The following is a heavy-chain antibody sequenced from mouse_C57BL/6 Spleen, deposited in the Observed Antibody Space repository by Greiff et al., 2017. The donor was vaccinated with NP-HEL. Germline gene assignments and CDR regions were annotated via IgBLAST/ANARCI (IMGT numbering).Heavy chain of an antibody. CDR2: IYPSDSET. V-gene: IGHV1-61*01. J-gene: IGHJ4*01. CDR1: GYTFTSYW. CDR3: ARADYGSSYAMDY. Sequence: VQLQQSGAELVRPGSSVKLSCKASGYTFTSYWMDWVKQRPGQGLEWIGNIYPSDSETHYNQKFKDKATLTVDKSSSTAYMQLSSLTSEDSAVYYCARADYGSSYAMDYWGQGTSFTVSS. D-gene: IGHD1-1*01.